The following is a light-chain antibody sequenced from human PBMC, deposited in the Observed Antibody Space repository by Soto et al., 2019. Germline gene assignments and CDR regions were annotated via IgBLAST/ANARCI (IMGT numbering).Light chain of an antibody. J-gene: IGKJ1*01. V-gene: IGKV3-20*01. CDR1: QSVGSAY. CDR2: GAS. CDR3: QHYGRSPS. Sequence: EIVLTQSPGTLSLSPGERATLSCRASQSVGSAYVGWYQQKPGQAPRLLIFGASRGATGIPDRFSGSGSGTNFTLTINKVGPEDSAVYYCQHYGRSPSFGRGTKVEIK.